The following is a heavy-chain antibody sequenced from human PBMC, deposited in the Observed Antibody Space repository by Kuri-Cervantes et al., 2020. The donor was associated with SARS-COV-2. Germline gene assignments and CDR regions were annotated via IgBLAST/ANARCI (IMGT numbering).Heavy chain of an antibody. V-gene: IGHV3-15*07. J-gene: IGHJ6*02. CDR1: GFTFSNAW. CDR3: ARDYCSSTSCYYYYGMDV. Sequence: GESLKISCAASGFTFSNAWMNWVRQAPGKGLEWVGRIKRKTDGGTTDYAAPVKGRFTISRDDSKNTLYLQMNSLRAEDTAVYYCARDYCSSTSCYYYYGMDVWGQGTTVTVSS. CDR2: IKRKTDGGTT. D-gene: IGHD2-2*01.